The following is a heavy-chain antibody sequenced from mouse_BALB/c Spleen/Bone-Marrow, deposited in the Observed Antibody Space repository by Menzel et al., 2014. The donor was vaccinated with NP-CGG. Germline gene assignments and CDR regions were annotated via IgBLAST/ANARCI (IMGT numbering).Heavy chain of an antibody. CDR2: ISSGSSTI. V-gene: IGHV5-17*02. CDR1: GSTFSSFG. CDR3: ASRAY. Sequence: EVKVVESGGGLVQPGGSRKLSCAASGSTFSSFGMHWVRQAPEKGLEWVAYISSGSSTIYYADTVKGRFTISRDNPKNTLFLQMTSLRSEDTAMYYCASRAYWGQGTLVTASA. J-gene: IGHJ3*01.